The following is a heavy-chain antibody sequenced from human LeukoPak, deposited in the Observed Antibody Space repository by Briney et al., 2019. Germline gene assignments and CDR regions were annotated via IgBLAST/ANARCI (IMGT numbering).Heavy chain of an antibody. D-gene: IGHD2-15*01. J-gene: IGHJ3*02. V-gene: IGHV3-33*01. Sequence: GGSLRLSCAASGFTFSSYGMHWVRQAPGKGLEWVAVIWYDGSNKYYADSVKGRFTISRDNSKNTLYLQMSSLRAEDTAVYYCARDSEGYCSGGSCYSDAFDIWGQGTMVTVSS. CDR1: GFTFSSYG. CDR2: IWYDGSNK. CDR3: ARDSEGYCSGGSCYSDAFDI.